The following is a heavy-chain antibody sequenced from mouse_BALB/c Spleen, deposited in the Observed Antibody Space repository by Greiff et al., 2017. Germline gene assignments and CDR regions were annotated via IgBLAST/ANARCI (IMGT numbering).Heavy chain of an antibody. CDR3: VNRGYFDV. V-gene: IGHV14-3*02. CDR2: IDPANGNT. CDR1: GFNIKDTY. Sequence: VQLQQSGAELVKPGASVKLSCTASGFNIKDTYMHWVKQRPEQGLEWIGRIDPANGNTKYDPKFQGKATITADTSSNTAYLQLSSLTSEDTAVYYCVNRGYFDVWGAGTTVTVSS. J-gene: IGHJ1*01.